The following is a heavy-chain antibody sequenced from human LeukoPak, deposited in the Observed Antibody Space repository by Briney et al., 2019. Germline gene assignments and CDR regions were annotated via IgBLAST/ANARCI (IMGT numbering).Heavy chain of an antibody. CDR3: ARDRHGSGTYNYYGMDV. V-gene: IGHV1-46*01. CDR1: GYTFTTYY. J-gene: IGHJ6*02. Sequence: ASVKVSCKASGYTFTTYYMHWVRQAPGQGLEWMGIINPSGGSTTYAQKFQGRVTITRDTSTSTVYMEVSSLRSEDTAVYYCARDRHGSGTYNYYGMDVWGQGTTVTVS. CDR2: INPSGGST. D-gene: IGHD3-10*01.